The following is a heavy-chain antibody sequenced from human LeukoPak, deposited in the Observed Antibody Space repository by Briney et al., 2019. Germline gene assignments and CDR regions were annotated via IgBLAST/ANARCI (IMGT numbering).Heavy chain of an antibody. V-gene: IGHV1-46*01. CDR3: AELGITMIGGV. Sequence: ASVKVSCKASGYTFTSYYMHWVRQAPGQGLEWMGIINPSGGSTSYAQKFQGRVTMTRDTSTSTVYTELSSLRAEDTAVYYCAELGITMIGGVWGKGTTVTISS. D-gene: IGHD3-10*02. CDR1: GYTFTSYY. CDR2: INPSGGST. J-gene: IGHJ6*04.